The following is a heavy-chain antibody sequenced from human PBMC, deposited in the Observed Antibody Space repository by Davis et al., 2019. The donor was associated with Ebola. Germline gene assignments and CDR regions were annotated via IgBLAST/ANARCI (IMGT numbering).Heavy chain of an antibody. CDR3: ARDPRIVGATTQPWFDP. CDR1: GYTFTGYY. V-gene: IGHV1-2*02. D-gene: IGHD1-26*01. Sequence: ASVKVSCKASGYTFTGYYMHWVRQAPGQGLEWMGWINPNSGGTNHAQKFQGRVTMTRDTSISTAYMELSRLRSDDTAVYYCARDPRIVGATTQPWFDPWGQGTLVTVSS. CDR2: INPNSGGT. J-gene: IGHJ5*02.